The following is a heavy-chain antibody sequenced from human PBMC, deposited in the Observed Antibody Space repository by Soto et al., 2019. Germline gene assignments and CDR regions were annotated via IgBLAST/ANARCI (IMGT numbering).Heavy chain of an antibody. J-gene: IGHJ4*02. CDR1: GGSISSGGYY. CDR3: ARHYGSGSHPLDY. D-gene: IGHD3-10*01. Sequence: SETLSLTCTVSGGSISSGGYYWSWIRQHPGKGLEWIGYIYYSGTTYYNPSLKSRVTISVDTSKNQFSLKLSSVTAADTAVYYCARHYGSGSHPLDYWGPGTLVTVS. CDR2: IYYSGTT. V-gene: IGHV4-31*03.